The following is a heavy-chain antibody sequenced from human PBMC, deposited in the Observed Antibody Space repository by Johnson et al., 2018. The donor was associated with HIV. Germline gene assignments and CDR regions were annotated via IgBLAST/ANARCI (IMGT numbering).Heavy chain of an antibody. CDR2: INWNGGSI. Sequence: VQLVESGGGLVQPGGSLRLSCAASGLTFSSFAMNWVRQAPGKGLEWVSGINWNGGSIGYADSVKGRFTISRDNAKNSLYLQMSSLRAEDTALYYCARAVDYGGNSPSRAFDIWGRGTLVTVSS. CDR3: ARAVDYGGNSPSRAFDI. CDR1: GLTFSSFA. V-gene: IGHV3-20*04. J-gene: IGHJ3*02. D-gene: IGHD4-23*01.